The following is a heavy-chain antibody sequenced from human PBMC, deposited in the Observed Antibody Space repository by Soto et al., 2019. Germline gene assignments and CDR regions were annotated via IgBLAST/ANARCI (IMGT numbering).Heavy chain of an antibody. D-gene: IGHD3-3*01. J-gene: IGHJ6*02. Sequence: SETLSLTCTVSGGSISSGDYYWSWIRQPPGKGLEWIGYIYYSGSTYYNPSLKSRVTISVDTSKNQFSLKLSSVTAADTAVYYCARDNILGILYGGMDVWGQGTTVTRSS. V-gene: IGHV4-30-4*01. CDR3: ARDNILGILYGGMDV. CDR1: GGSISSGDYY. CDR2: IYYSGST.